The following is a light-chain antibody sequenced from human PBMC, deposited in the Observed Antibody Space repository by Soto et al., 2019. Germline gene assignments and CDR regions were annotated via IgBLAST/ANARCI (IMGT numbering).Light chain of an antibody. CDR1: SSNIGTNY. Sequence: QSVLTQPPSASGTPGQRVTISCSGSSSNIGTNYVYWYQQLPGTAPKLLIYSNNQRPSGVPDRFSGSKSGTSASLAISGRRSEDEADYYWASWDDSLRGPVFGGGTKLTVL. V-gene: IGLV1-47*02. CDR2: SNN. CDR3: ASWDDSLRGPV. J-gene: IGLJ2*01.